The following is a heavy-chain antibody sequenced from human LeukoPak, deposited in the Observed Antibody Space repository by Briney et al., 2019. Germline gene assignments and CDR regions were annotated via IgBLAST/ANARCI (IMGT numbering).Heavy chain of an antibody. D-gene: IGHD5-18*01. CDR3: ARDRDLYNYGSPVDY. V-gene: IGHV4-34*11. CDR2: TYDSGTT. Sequence: SETLSLTCAVDGGSFSGYYWSWIRQPPGKGLEWIGNTYDSGTTNYNPSLKSRVTISLDTSKNQFSLNLTSVTAADTAVYFCARDRDLYNYGSPVDYWGQGTLVTVSS. CDR1: GGSFSGYY. J-gene: IGHJ4*02.